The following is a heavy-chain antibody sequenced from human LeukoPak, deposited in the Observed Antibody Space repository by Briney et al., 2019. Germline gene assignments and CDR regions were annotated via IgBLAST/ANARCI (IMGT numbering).Heavy chain of an antibody. V-gene: IGHV3-21*01. J-gene: IGHJ4*02. CDR1: GFTFSTYN. Sequence: GGSLRLSCAASGFTFSTYNMNWVRQAPGKGLEWVSSISGSSSHIYYADSVKGRFTISRDNSKNTLYLQMNSLRAEDTAVYYCARDSLFPSSYSRSWYQEHFFDHLGQGTPVTVSS. D-gene: IGHD6-13*01. CDR3: ARDSLFPSSYSRSWYQEHFFDH. CDR2: ISGSSSHI.